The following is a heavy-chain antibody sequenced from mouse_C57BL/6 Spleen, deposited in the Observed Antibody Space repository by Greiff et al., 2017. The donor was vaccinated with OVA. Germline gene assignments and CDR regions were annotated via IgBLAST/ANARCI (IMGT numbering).Heavy chain of an antibody. V-gene: IGHV14-2*01. D-gene: IGHD2-12*01. CDR2: IDPEDGAT. CDR3: AVGYSEYVFAY. J-gene: IGHJ3*01. CDR1: GFNIKDYY. Sequence: VQLQQSGAELVKPGASVKLSCTASGFNIKDYYMHWVKQRTEQGLEWIGRIDPEDGATKYAPKFQGKATITADPSSNTAYLRLSGLTPEDTAVYICAVGYSEYVFAYRGPGTLVTVSA.